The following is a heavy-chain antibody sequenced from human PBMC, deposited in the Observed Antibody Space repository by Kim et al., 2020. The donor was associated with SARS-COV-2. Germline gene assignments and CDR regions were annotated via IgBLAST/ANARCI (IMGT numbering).Heavy chain of an antibody. D-gene: IGHD4-17*01. CDR3: ARESGTVQPYYFDY. J-gene: IGHJ4*02. Sequence: SETLSLTCAVYGGSFSGYYWSWIRQPPGKGLEWIGEINHSGSTNYNPSLKSRVTISVDTSKNQFSLKLSSVTAADTAVYYCARESGTVQPYYFDYWGQGTLVTVSS. CDR1: GGSFSGYY. CDR2: INHSGST. V-gene: IGHV4-34*01.